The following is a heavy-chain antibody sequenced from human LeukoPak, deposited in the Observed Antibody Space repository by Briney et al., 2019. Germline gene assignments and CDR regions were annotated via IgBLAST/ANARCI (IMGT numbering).Heavy chain of an antibody. J-gene: IGHJ6*02. V-gene: IGHV4-34*01. Sequence: SETLSLTCAVYGGSFSGYYWSWIRQPPGKGLEWIGEINHSGSTNYNPSLKSRVTISVDTSKNQFSLKLSSVTAADTAVYYCARGGSRRVVVAATSNRDYYGMDVWGQGTTVTVSS. CDR3: ARGGSRRVVVAATSNRDYYGMDV. CDR2: INHSGST. D-gene: IGHD2-15*01. CDR1: GGSFSGYY.